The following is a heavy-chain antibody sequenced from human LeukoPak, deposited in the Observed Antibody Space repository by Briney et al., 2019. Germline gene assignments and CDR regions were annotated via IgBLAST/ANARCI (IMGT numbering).Heavy chain of an antibody. J-gene: IGHJ3*02. CDR1: GFTSSSYG. D-gene: IGHD1-26*01. CDR2: IWYDGSNK. Sequence: PGGSLRLSCAASGFTSSSYGMHWVRQAPGKGLEWVAVIWYDGSNKYYADSVKGRFTISRDNSKNTLYLQMNSLRAEDTAVYYCAKGSRARSYSDAFDIWGQGTMVTVSS. CDR3: AKGSRARSYSDAFDI. V-gene: IGHV3-33*06.